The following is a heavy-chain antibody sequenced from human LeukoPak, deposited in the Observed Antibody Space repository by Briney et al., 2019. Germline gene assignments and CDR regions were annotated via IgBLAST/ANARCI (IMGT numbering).Heavy chain of an antibody. Sequence: ASVKVSCKASGYTFTGYYMHWVRQAPGQGLEGVGWINPNSGGTNYAQKFQGRVTMTRDTSISTAYLELSRLRSDDTAVYYCARDDGYCSGGSCYDNWFDPWGQGTLVTVSS. CDR3: ARDDGYCSGGSCYDNWFDP. D-gene: IGHD2-15*01. V-gene: IGHV1-2*02. CDR2: INPNSGGT. J-gene: IGHJ5*02. CDR1: GYTFTGYY.